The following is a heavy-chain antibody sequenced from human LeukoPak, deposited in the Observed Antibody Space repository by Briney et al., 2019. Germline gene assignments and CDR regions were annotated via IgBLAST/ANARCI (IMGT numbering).Heavy chain of an antibody. CDR3: ARERPATSSTYDFWSGYFNYYYYYMDV. J-gene: IGHJ6*03. V-gene: IGHV4-4*07. CDR2: IYTSGST. D-gene: IGHD3-3*01. Sequence: PSETLSLICTVSGGSISSYYWSWIRQPAGKGLEWIGRIYTSGSTNYNPSLKSRVTMSVDTSKNQFSLKLSSVTAADTAVYYCARERPATSSTYDFWSGYFNYYYYYMDVWGKGTTVTVSS. CDR1: GGSISSYY.